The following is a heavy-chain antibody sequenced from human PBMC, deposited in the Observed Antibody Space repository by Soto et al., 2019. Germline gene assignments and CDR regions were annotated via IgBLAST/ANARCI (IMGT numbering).Heavy chain of an antibody. V-gene: IGHV4-31*03. CDR1: GGSISSGGYY. CDR2: IYYSGST. D-gene: IGHD3-9*01. Sequence: SETLSLTYTVSGGSISSGGYYWSWIRQHPGKGLEWIGYIYYSGSTYYNPSLKSRVTISVDTSKNQFSLKLSSVTAADTAVYYCARGRGEALRYFDWLSTPTVNWFDPWGQGTLVTVSS. J-gene: IGHJ5*02. CDR3: ARGRGEALRYFDWLSTPTVNWFDP.